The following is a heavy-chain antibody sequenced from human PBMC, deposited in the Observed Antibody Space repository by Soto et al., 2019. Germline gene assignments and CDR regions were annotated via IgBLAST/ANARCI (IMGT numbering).Heavy chain of an antibody. J-gene: IGHJ6*02. CDR1: GFTVSSSY. CDR2: IYIGGST. V-gene: IGHV3-53*01. CDR3: ARDYPMGAYYYGMDV. D-gene: IGHD1-26*01. Sequence: GSLRLSCAASGFTVSSSYMSWVRQAPGKGLEWVSIIYIGGSTYYADSVKGRFTISRDNSKNTLDLQMNSLRAEDTAVYYCARDYPMGAYYYGMDVWGQGTTVTVSS.